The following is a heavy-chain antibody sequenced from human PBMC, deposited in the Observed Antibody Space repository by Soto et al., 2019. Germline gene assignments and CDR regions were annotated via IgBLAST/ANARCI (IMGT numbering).Heavy chain of an antibody. Sequence: GGSLRLSCAASGLSFSDSGIHWVRQASGKGLEWVGRVRTKSNHYATAYAASVKGRFTISRDDSRNTAYLQMNSLETEDTAVYYCTRLHFIVEPGINYWGQGTLVTVSS. CDR2: VRTKSNHYAT. V-gene: IGHV3-73*01. CDR3: TRLHFIVEPGINY. CDR1: GLSFSDSG. D-gene: IGHD6-13*01. J-gene: IGHJ4*02.